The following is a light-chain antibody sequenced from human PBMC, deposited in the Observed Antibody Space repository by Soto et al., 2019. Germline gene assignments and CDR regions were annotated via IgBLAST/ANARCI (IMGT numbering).Light chain of an antibody. J-gene: IGKJ5*01. CDR2: AAS. CDR1: QGIGGW. CDR3: QQSYSTPIT. V-gene: IGKV1-12*01. Sequence: DIQMAQTSSSLSASVVASVTSTCLGSQGIGGWLGCQQQKPGKAPKLLIHAASMLQSGVPSRFSGSGSKTDFTLTISSLQPEDFTTYYCQQSYSTPITFGQGTRLEIK.